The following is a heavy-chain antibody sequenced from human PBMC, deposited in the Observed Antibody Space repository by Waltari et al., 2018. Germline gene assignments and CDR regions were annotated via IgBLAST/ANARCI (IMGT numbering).Heavy chain of an antibody. CDR1: GFTFSSYE. CDR2: ISSSGSTI. J-gene: IGHJ4*02. D-gene: IGHD2-21*02. V-gene: IGHV3-48*03. Sequence: EVQLVESGGGLVQPGGSLRLSCAASGFTFSSYEMNWVRQAPGKGLEWVSYISSSGSTIYDADSVKGRFTISRDNAKNSLYLQMNSLRAEDTAVYYCARAGIAYCGGDCFSDYWGQGTLVTVSS. CDR3: ARAGIAYCGGDCFSDY.